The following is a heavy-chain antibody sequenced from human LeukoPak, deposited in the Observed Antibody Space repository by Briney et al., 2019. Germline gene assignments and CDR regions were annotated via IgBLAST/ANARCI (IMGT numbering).Heavy chain of an antibody. J-gene: IGHJ6*02. CDR2: IFPRDSNT. V-gene: IGHV5-51*01. CDR3: ARHGLFGCNDVGCYRSFFYYGMDV. CDR1: GHDFPDYW. Sequence: GESLKISCRASGHDFPDYWIGWVRQMPGKGLEWMGIIFPRDSNTVYCPSFQGQVTISVDTSISTAYLQWSSLKASDTAIYYCARHGLFGCNDVGCYRSFFYYGMDVWGQGTAVTVSS. D-gene: IGHD2-15*01.